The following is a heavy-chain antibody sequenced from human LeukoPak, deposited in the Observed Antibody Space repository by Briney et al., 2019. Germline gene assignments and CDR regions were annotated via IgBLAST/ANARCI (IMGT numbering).Heavy chain of an antibody. Sequence: GGSLRLSCAASGLTFSSYGMHWVRQAPGKGLEWVAFIRYDGSNKYYADSVKGRFTISRDNSKNTLYLQMNSLRAEDTAVYYCAKDLQVGATAYYFDYWGQGTLVTVSS. J-gene: IGHJ4*02. CDR1: GLTFSSYG. D-gene: IGHD1-26*01. CDR2: IRYDGSNK. V-gene: IGHV3-30*02. CDR3: AKDLQVGATAYYFDY.